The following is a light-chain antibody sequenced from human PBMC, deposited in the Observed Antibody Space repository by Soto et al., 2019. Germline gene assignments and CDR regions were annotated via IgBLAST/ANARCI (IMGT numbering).Light chain of an antibody. Sequence: DIHMTQSPSSLSASVGDRVTITCRASQSISSYLNWYQQKPGKAPKLLIYDASNLETGVPSRFSGSGSGTDFTFTISSLQPEDIATYYCQQYDNLPSYTFGQGTKVDIK. J-gene: IGKJ2*01. CDR3: QQYDNLPSYT. CDR1: QSISSY. V-gene: IGKV1-33*01. CDR2: DAS.